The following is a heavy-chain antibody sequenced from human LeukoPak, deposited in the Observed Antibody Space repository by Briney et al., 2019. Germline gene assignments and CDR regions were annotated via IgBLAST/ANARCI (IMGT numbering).Heavy chain of an antibody. Sequence: GGSLRLSCAASGFTFSTYDMTWVRQAPGKGLEWVSSISSSSSYIYYADSVKGRFTISRDNAKNSLYLQMNSLRAEDTAVYYCAREFQAPYYFDYWGQGTLVTVSS. J-gene: IGHJ4*02. V-gene: IGHV3-21*01. CDR3: AREFQAPYYFDY. CDR2: ISSSSSYI. CDR1: GFTFSTYD.